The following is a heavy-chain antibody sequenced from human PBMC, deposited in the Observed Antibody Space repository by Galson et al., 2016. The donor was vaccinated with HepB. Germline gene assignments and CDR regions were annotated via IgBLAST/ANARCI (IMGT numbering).Heavy chain of an antibody. CDR3: AEAMGPARPVFDY. D-gene: IGHD6-6*01. J-gene: IGHJ4*02. Sequence: SLRLSCAASGFTFSTYAMSWVRQAPGKGLEWVSGISGKSEATYYADSVKGRFTISRVNSKNTLYLQMNSLRAGDTAVYYCAEAMGPARPVFDYWGQGALVTVSS. CDR1: GFTFSTYA. CDR2: ISGKSEAT. V-gene: IGHV3-23*01.